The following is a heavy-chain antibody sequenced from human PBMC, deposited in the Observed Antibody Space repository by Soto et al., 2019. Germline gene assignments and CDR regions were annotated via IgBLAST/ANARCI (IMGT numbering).Heavy chain of an antibody. CDR3: ARVTRKGSAIGFDY. Sequence: QVKLVQSGAELKKPGASVKVSCKASGYTFSNYDMSWVRQATGQGPEWIGWVNPNNGDTGYAQKFQGRVTLTTDISTATAYMELTSLRLEDTAIYYCARVTRKGSAIGFDYWGQGTLITVSS. D-gene: IGHD3-10*01. CDR1: GYTFSNYD. J-gene: IGHJ4*02. V-gene: IGHV1-8*01. CDR2: VNPNNGDT.